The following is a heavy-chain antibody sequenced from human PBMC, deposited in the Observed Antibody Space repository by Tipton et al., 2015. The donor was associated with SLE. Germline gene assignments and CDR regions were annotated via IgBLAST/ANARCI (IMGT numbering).Heavy chain of an antibody. Sequence: GLVKPSETLSLTCSVSGGSIRNYYWTWIRQPPGKGPEWIGHIYISGTTNYNPSLKSRVAISVDTSKNQFSLKLRSVTAADTAVYYCASGAYGSDNSYLGGWFDPWGQGTPVTVSS. CDR2: IYISGTT. D-gene: IGHD3-10*01. CDR1: GGSIRNYY. V-gene: IGHV4-4*08. J-gene: IGHJ5*02. CDR3: ASGAYGSDNSYLGGWFDP.